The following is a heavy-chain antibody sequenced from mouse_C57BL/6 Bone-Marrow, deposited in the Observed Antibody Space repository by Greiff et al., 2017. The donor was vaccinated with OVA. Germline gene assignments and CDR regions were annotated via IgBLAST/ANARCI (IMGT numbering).Heavy chain of an antibody. CDR3: ALDGYYFFDY. CDR2: IDPSDSYT. Sequence: QVQLQQPGAELVMPGASVKLSCKASGYTFTSYWMHWVKQRPGQGLEWIGEIDPSDSYTNYNQKFKGKSTLTVDKSSSTAYMQRSSLTSEDSAVYYCALDGYYFFDYWGQGTTLTVSS. V-gene: IGHV1-69*01. J-gene: IGHJ2*01. D-gene: IGHD2-3*01. CDR1: GYTFTSYW.